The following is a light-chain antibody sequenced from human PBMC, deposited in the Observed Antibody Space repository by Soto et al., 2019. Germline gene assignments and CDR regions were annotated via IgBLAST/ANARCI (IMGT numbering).Light chain of an antibody. V-gene: IGKV1-5*03. J-gene: IGKJ2*01. CDR2: KAS. Sequence: DIQMTQSPSSLSASVGDRVTITCRASQTISSWLAWYQQKPGKVPKLLIYKASNLESWVPSRFSGSGSETEFTLTISSVQPDDFATYYCQHYKSYPYTFGQGTKVDIK. CDR3: QHYKSYPYT. CDR1: QTISSW.